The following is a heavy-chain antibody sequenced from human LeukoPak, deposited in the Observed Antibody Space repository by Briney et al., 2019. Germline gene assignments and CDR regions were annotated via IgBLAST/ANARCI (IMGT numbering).Heavy chain of an antibody. CDR1: GYTFTSYG. V-gene: IGHV1-18*01. CDR2: ISAYNGNT. D-gene: IGHD2-15*01. CDR3: ARDFSCSGGSCPHGGRDY. J-gene: IGHJ4*02. Sequence: ASVKVSCKASGYTFTSYGISWVRQAPGQGLEWMGWISAYNGNTNYAQKLQGRVTMTTDTSTSTAYMELRSLRSDDTAVYYCARDFSCSGGSCPHGGRDYWGQGTLVTVSS.